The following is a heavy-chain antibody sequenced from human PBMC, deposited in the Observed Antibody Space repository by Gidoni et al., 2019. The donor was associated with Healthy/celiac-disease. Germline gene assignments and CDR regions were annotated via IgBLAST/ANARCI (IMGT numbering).Heavy chain of an antibody. CDR2: ISGSGGRT. J-gene: IGHJ4*02. D-gene: IGHD3-10*01. Sequence: EVQLLESGGGLVQPGGSLRLSCAASGFTFSSYAMSWVRQAPGKGLEWVSAISGSGGRTYYEDSVKGRFTISRDNSKNTLYLQMNSLRAEDTAVYYCAKDQGFGELLGTHDYWGQGTLVTVSS. CDR1: GFTFSSYA. CDR3: AKDQGFGELLGTHDY. V-gene: IGHV3-23*01.